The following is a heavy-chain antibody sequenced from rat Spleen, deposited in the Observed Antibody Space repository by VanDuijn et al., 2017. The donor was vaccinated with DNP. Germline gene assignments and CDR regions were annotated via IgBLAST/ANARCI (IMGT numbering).Heavy chain of an antibody. Sequence: EVQLVESGGGLVQPGGSMKLSCAASGFTFSNSDMAWVRQAPGMGLEWIASITSSGGGTFYSDSVKGRFTISRDNAKNTLYLQMNSPRSEDTATYYCAKHYGYSSYSPDYFDYWGQGVMVTVSS. CDR3: AKHYGYSSYSPDYFDY. D-gene: IGHD1-2*01. CDR2: ITSSGGGT. J-gene: IGHJ2*01. CDR1: GFTFSNSD. V-gene: IGHV5-25*01.